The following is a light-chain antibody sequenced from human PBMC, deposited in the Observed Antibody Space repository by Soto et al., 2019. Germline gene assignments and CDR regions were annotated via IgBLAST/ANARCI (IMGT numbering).Light chain of an antibody. Sequence: SVLAQPASVSGSPGQSITISCTGTGSDIAGYNYVSWFQQHPGKAPKLMMYQVTIRPSGVSNRFSGDKSGNTASLTISGLQAEDEAEYYCSSFTSKTSIYVFGTGTKV. CDR3: SSFTSKTSIYV. CDR2: QVT. V-gene: IGLV2-14*01. CDR1: GSDIAGYNY. J-gene: IGLJ1*01.